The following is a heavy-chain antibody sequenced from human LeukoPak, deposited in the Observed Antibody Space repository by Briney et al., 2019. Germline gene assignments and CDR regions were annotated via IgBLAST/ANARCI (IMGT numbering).Heavy chain of an antibody. Sequence: PGRSLRLSCAASGFTFSSYAMHWVRQAPGKGLEWVAVISYDGSNKYYADSVKGRFTISRDNSKNTLYLQMNSLRAEDTAVYYCARASSGWTYYFDYWGQGTLVTVSS. CDR3: ARASSGWTYYFDY. CDR2: ISYDGSNK. J-gene: IGHJ4*02. CDR1: GFTFSSYA. D-gene: IGHD6-19*01. V-gene: IGHV3-30*14.